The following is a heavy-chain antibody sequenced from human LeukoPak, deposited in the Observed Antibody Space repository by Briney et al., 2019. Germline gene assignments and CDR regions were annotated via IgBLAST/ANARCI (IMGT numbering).Heavy chain of an antibody. V-gene: IGHV7-4-1*02. CDR2: MNTNTGNP. D-gene: IGHD3-22*01. Sequence: GSVTVSCKASGYTFTSYAMNWVRQAPGQGSEGMGWMNTNTGNPTYAQGCTGRFVFSLDTSVSTAYLQISSLKAEDTAVYYCARGSNDSSGIFAYWGQGTLVTVSS. J-gene: IGHJ4*02. CDR1: GYTFTSYA. CDR3: ARGSNDSSGIFAY.